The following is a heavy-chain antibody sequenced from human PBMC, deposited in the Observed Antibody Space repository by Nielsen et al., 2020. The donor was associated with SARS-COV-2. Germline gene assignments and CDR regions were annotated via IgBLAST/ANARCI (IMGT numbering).Heavy chain of an antibody. Sequence: SETLSLTCTVSGGSISSGGYYWSWIRQPPGKGLEWIGYIYYSGSTYYNPSLKSRVTISVDTSKNQFSLKLSSVTAADTAVYYCARLSRYYDFWSGSEWVLDVWGKGTTVTVSS. J-gene: IGHJ6*04. CDR2: IYYSGST. D-gene: IGHD3-3*01. CDR3: ARLSRYYDFWSGSEWVLDV. V-gene: IGHV4-30-4*01. CDR1: GGSISSGGYY.